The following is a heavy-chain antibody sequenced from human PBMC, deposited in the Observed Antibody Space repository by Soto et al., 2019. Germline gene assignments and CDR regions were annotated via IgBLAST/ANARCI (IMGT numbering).Heavy chain of an antibody. CDR2: ISYDGSNK. Sequence: GGSLRLSCAASGFTFSSYGMHWVRQAPGKGLDWVAIISYDGSNKYYADSVKGRFTISRDNSKNTLYLQMNSLRAEDTAVYYCAKDVVMVHYYYYGMDVWGQGTTVTVSS. V-gene: IGHV3-30*18. J-gene: IGHJ6*02. D-gene: IGHD2-21*01. CDR3: AKDVVMVHYYYYGMDV. CDR1: GFTFSSYG.